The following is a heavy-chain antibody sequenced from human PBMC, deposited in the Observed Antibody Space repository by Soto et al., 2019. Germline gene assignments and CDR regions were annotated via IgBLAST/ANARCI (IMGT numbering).Heavy chain of an antibody. CDR1: GGSINSYY. J-gene: IGHJ4*02. V-gene: IGHV4-59*01. Sequence: SETLSLTCTVSGGSINSYYWSWIRQPPGKGLEWIGYIYYSGSTNYNPSLKSRVTISVDTSKNQFSLKLSSVTAADTAVYYCARGRISLDYWGQGTLVTVSS. CDR2: IYYSGST. CDR3: ARGRISLDY.